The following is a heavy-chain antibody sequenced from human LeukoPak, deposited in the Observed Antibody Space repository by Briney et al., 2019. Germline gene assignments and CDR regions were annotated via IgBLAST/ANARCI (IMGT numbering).Heavy chain of an antibody. Sequence: GGSLRLSCAASGFTFSNAWMSWVRQAPGKGLEWVGRIKSKTDGGTTDYAAPVKGRFTISRDDSKNTLYLQMNSLKTEDTAVYYCTTDYGDYAGYYYGMDVWGQGTTVTVSS. D-gene: IGHD4-17*01. CDR3: TTDYGDYAGYYYGMDV. CDR1: GFTFSNAW. V-gene: IGHV3-15*01. CDR2: IKSKTDGGTT. J-gene: IGHJ6*02.